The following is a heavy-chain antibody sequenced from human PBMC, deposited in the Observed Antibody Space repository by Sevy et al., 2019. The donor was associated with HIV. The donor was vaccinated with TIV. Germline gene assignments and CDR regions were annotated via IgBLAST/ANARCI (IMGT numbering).Heavy chain of an antibody. CDR2: MSPYNGNK. J-gene: IGHJ4*02. V-gene: IGHV1-18*01. D-gene: IGHD2-8*01. CDR1: GYTFTTYN. Sequence: ASVKVSCKAPGYTFTTYNIVWVRQAPGQGLEWLTWMSPYNGNKNYAQRVQGRVTMTTDTFTDTAFLELRSLEFDDTATYYCARGSTSWYDYWGQGTLVTVS. CDR3: ARGSTSWYDY.